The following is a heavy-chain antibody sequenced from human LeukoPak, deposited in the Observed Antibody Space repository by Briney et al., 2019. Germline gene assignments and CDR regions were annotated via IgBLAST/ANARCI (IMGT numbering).Heavy chain of an antibody. CDR1: GFTFNTYN. Sequence: GRSLRLSCAASGFTFNTYNMHWVRQAPGKGLEWVAIISYDGSDKRSADSVKGRFTISRDNSKNTMFLQMNSLRAEATPVYYCARDISGNYAFDYWGQGTLVTVSS. CDR3: ARDISGNYAFDY. CDR2: ISYDGSDK. D-gene: IGHD1-26*01. J-gene: IGHJ4*02. V-gene: IGHV3-30*04.